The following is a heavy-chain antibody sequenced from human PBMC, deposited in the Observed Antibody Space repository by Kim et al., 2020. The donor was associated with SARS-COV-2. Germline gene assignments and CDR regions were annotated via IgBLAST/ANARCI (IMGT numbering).Heavy chain of an antibody. CDR3: AKHKAPGAPFDY. D-gene: IGHD2-2*01. CDR1: GFTFSTYG. J-gene: IGHJ4*02. V-gene: IGHV3-23*01. Sequence: GGSLRLSCAASGFTFSTYGMSWVRQAPGKGLEWVSAVSGDGRRAYYADSVKGRFTISRDNSKNTLYLQMNPLRAEDTAVYYCAKHKAPGAPFDYWGQGTL. CDR2: VSGDGRRA.